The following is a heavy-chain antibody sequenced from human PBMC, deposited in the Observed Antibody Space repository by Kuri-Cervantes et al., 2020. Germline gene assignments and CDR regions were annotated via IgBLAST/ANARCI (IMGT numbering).Heavy chain of an antibody. Sequence: ASVKVSCKASGYTFTSYYMHWVRQAPGQGLEWMGIINPSGGSTSYARKFQGRVTMTRDTSTSTVYMELRSLRSDDTAVYYCARELIPKYYFDYWGQGTLVTVSS. V-gene: IGHV1-46*01. CDR3: ARELIPKYYFDY. CDR1: GYTFTSYY. J-gene: IGHJ4*02. CDR2: INPSGGST. D-gene: IGHD2-2*02.